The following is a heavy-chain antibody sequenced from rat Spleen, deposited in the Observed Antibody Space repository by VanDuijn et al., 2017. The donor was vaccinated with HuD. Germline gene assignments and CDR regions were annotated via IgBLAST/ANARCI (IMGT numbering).Heavy chain of an antibody. V-gene: IGHV5-20*01. J-gene: IGHJ4*01. D-gene: IGHD3-1*01. CDR2: ISYDGSST. CDR3: TTPPRDA. Sequence: EVQLVESGGASVQPGGSMRLSCAASGFTFSNYDMAWVRQAPTKGLEWVASISYDGSSTYYRDSVKGRFTISRDNAKSTLYLQMDSLRSEDTATYYCTTPPRDAWGQGASVTVSS. CDR1: GFTFSNYD.